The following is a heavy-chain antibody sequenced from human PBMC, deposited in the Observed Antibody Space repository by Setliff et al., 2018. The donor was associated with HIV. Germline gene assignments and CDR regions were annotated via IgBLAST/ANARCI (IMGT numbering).Heavy chain of an antibody. CDR3: ASEDGGYDGGRGAFEI. J-gene: IGHJ3*02. Sequence: SVKVSCKASGGTFSSYAISWVRQAPGQGLEWMGRIIPVFGTANYAQKFQGRVTIIADKSTSTAYMELSSLRSEATAVYYCASEDGGYDGGRGAFEIWGQGTMVTVSS. D-gene: IGHD5-12*01. V-gene: IGHV1-69*06. CDR2: IIPVFGTA. CDR1: GGTFSSYA.